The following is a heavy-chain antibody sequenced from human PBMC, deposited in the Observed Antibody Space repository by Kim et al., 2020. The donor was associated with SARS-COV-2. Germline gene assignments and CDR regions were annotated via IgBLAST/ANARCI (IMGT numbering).Heavy chain of an antibody. CDR1: GFTVSNY. D-gene: IGHD3-16*01. V-gene: IGHV3-53*01. CDR2: ISGGGNK. J-gene: IGHJ4*02. CDR3: ARGEYSFDY. Sequence: GGSLRLSCAASGFTVSNYMNWVRQAPGKGLEWVSVISGGGNKYYADSVKGRFTISRDTSKNMVYFEMNSLRAEDTAIYYCARGEYSFDYWGQGILVTVSS.